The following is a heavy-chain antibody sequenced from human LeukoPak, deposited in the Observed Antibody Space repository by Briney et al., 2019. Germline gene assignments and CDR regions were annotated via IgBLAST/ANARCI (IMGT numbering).Heavy chain of an antibody. V-gene: IGHV3-74*01. CDR1: GFTFSRYW. CDR2: IKSNGSST. D-gene: IGHD1-26*01. J-gene: IGHJ4*02. Sequence: GGSLRLSCAASGFTFSRYWMHWVRQAPGKGLVWVSCIKSNGSSTSIADSAKGRFTISRDNAKNTVYLQMNSLRAEDTAVYYCVRDNRSYNFDYWGQGTLVTVSS. CDR3: VRDNRSYNFDY.